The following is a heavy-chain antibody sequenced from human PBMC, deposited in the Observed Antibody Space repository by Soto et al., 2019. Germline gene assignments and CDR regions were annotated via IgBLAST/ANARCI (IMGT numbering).Heavy chain of an antibody. J-gene: IGHJ4*02. CDR2: IYYSWTT. CDR1: GGTITTGGHF. Sequence: QVQLQESGPGLVKASQTLSLTCTVSGGTITTGGHFWSWIRQYPGKGLEWIGYIYYSWTTHYNPSLKSRVTISIGTSKNQFSLNLSSVTAADTAVYYCARVVSGSYLDYWGQGTLVTVSS. D-gene: IGHD1-26*01. CDR3: ARVVSGSYLDY. V-gene: IGHV4-31*03.